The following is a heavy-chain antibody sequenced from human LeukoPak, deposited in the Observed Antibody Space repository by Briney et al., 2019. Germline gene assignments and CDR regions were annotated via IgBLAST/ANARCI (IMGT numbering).Heavy chain of an antibody. J-gene: IGHJ5*02. CDR2: INPNSGGT. CDR3: AREEGRDGMIDDNWFDP. Sequence: ASVKVSCKASGYTFTGYYMHWVRQAPGQGLEWMGWINPNSGGTNYAQKFQGRVTMTRDTSISTAYMELSRLRSDDTAVYYCAREEGRDGMIDDNWFDPWGQGTLVTVSS. V-gene: IGHV1-2*02. D-gene: IGHD5-24*01. CDR1: GYTFTGYY.